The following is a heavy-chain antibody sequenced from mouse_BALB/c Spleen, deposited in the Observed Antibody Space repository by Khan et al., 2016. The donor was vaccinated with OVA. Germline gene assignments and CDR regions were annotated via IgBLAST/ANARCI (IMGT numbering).Heavy chain of an antibody. V-gene: IGHV3-2*02. J-gene: IGHJ2*01. D-gene: IGHD1-1*01. CDR1: GFSISSGYA. CDR2: ISYSGGT. CDR3: ARVNYYGYYFDY. Sequence: EVQLQESGPGPVKPSQSLSLTCTVTGFSISSGYAWNWIRQFPGNKLEWLGYISYSGGTSYNPSLKSRLSITRDTSKNQFFLQLNSVTTEDTATYYCARVNYYGYYFDYWGQGTTLTVSS.